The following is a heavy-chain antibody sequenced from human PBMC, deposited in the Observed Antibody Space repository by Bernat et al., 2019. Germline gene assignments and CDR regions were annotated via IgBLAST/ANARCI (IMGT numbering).Heavy chain of an antibody. J-gene: IGHJ6*03. CDR2: INYSGRT. D-gene: IGHD3-10*01. V-gene: IGHV4-31*03. CDR3: ARGTSTIAPYMDV. CDR1: GGSISSGDYY. Sequence: QVQLQESGPGLVKPSQTLSLTCTVSGGSISSGDYYWNWIRQHPGKGLEWIGYINYSGRTYYNPSLKSRVSISVDTSKNQFSLKLSSVTAEDTAVYYCARGTSTIAPYMDVWGKGTTVTVSS.